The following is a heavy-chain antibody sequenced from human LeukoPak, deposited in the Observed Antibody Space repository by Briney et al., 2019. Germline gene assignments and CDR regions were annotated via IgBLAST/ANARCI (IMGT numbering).Heavy chain of an antibody. J-gene: IGHJ4*02. D-gene: IGHD3-22*01. CDR3: ARDRPDYYDSSAYVRGLYSAFGC. CDR1: GYTFTNYR. V-gene: IGHV1-18*01. CDR2: ISAYNGNT. Sequence: ASVKVSSKASGYTFTNYRNSWGRQAPGQGLEWMGWISAYNGNTKYAQKLQSRVTMTTDAPTSTAYMEVRSLRSDDKAVYYCARDRPDYYDSSAYVRGLYSAFGCWGQGTLVTVSS.